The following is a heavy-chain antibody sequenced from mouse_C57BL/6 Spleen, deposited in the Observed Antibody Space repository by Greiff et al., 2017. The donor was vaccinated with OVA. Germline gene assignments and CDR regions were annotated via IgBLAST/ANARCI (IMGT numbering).Heavy chain of an antibody. CDR1: GYAFSSSW. Sequence: QVQLQQSGPELVKPGASVKISCKASGYAFSSSWMNWVKQRPGKGLEWIGRIYPGDGDTNYNGKFKGKATLTADKSSSTAYMQLSSLTSEDSAVYFCARGMDYYGSSYDAMDYWGQGTSVTVSS. CDR3: ARGMDYYGSSYDAMDY. CDR2: IYPGDGDT. J-gene: IGHJ4*01. D-gene: IGHD1-1*01. V-gene: IGHV1-82*01.